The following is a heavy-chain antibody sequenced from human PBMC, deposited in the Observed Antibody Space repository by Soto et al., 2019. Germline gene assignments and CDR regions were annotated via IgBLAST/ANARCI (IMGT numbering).Heavy chain of an antibody. CDR1: GFSLSTSGMC. V-gene: IGHV2-70*11. CDR3: ARATYYYDSSGYDSIYFDY. Sequence: GSGPTLVNPTQTLTLTCTFSGFSLSTSGMCVSWIRQPPGKALEWLARIDWDDDKYYSTSLKTRLTISKDTSKNQVVLTMTNMDPVDTATYYCARATYYYDSSGYDSIYFDYWGQGTLVTVYS. J-gene: IGHJ4*02. CDR2: IDWDDDK. D-gene: IGHD3-22*01.